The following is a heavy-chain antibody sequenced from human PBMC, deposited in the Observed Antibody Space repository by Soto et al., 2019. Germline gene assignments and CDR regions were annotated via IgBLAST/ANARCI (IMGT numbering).Heavy chain of an antibody. CDR3: AKDLKRMVYAIRGFKDYYYGMDV. V-gene: IGHV3-23*01. CDR1: GFTFSSYA. CDR2: ISGSGGST. Sequence: GGSLRLSCAASGFTFSSYAMSWVRQAPGKGLEWVSAISGSGGSTYYADSVKGRFTISRDNSKNTLYLQMNSLRAEDTAVYYCAKDLKRMVYAIRGFKDYYYGMDVWGQGTMVTVSS. J-gene: IGHJ6*02. D-gene: IGHD2-8*01.